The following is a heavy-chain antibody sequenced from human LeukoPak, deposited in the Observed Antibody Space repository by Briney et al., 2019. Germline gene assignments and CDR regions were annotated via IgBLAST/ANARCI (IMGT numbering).Heavy chain of an antibody. CDR1: GGSFSGYY. V-gene: IGHV4-34*01. CDR3: ARGAAGYSYG. D-gene: IGHD5-18*01. J-gene: IGHJ4*02. CDR2: INHSGST. Sequence: SETLSLTCAVYGGSFSGYYWSWIRQPPGKGLEWIGEINHSGSTNYNPSLKSRVTISVDTSKNQFSLKLSSVTAADTAVYYCARGAAGYSYGWGQGTLVTVSS.